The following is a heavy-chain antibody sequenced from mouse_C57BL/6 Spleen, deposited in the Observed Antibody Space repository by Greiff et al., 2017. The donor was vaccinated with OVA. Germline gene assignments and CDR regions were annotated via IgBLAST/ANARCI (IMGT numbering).Heavy chain of an antibody. D-gene: IGHD2-3*01. CDR1: GYTFTSYW. J-gene: IGHJ1*03. CDR2: IYPSDSET. Sequence: QVQLQQPGAELVRPGSSVKLSCKASGYTFTSYWMDWVKQRPGQGLEWIGNIYPSDSETHYNQKFKDKATLTVDKSSSTAYMQLSSLTSEDSAVYYCARDGGLLRYFDVWGTGTTVTVSP. CDR3: ARDGGLLRYFDV. V-gene: IGHV1-61*01.